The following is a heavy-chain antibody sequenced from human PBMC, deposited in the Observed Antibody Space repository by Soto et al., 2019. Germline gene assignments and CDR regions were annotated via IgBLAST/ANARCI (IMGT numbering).Heavy chain of an antibody. Sequence: QVQLLESGPGLVKSSETLSLTCTVSGGSISSYYWSWIRQPPGKGLEWIGYIYYSGSTNYNPSLKSRVTISVDTSKNQFSLKLSSVTAADTAVYYCASHSSSWRAEYFQHWGQGTLVTVSS. CDR2: IYYSGST. CDR3: ASHSSSWRAEYFQH. J-gene: IGHJ1*01. V-gene: IGHV4-59*08. CDR1: GGSISSYY. D-gene: IGHD6-13*01.